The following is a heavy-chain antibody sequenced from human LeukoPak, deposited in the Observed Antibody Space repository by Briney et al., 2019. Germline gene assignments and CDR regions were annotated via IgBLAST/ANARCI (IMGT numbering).Heavy chain of an antibody. V-gene: IGHV3-7*01. Sequence: PGGSLRLSCAASGFTFSSYWMTWVRQAPGKGLEWVANIKQDGSEKYYVDSVKGRFTISRDNAKNSLFLQMNSLRAEDTAVYYCARDWNYGSGSSELGPDTFDIWGQGTMVTVSS. J-gene: IGHJ3*02. CDR3: ARDWNYGSGSSELGPDTFDI. CDR1: GFTFSSYW. CDR2: IKQDGSEK. D-gene: IGHD3-10*01.